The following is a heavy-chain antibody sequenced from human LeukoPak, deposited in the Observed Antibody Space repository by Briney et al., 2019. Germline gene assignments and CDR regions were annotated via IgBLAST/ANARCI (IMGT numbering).Heavy chain of an antibody. CDR2: ISSSSSYI. CDR3: ARVNRPAAMDAGFDP. J-gene: IGHJ5*02. V-gene: IGHV3-21*01. D-gene: IGHD2-2*01. Sequence: GGSLRLSCAASGFTFSSYSMNWVRQAPGKGLEWVSSISSSSSYIYYADSVKGRFTISRDNAKNSLYLQMNSLRAEDTAVYYCARVNRPAAMDAGFDPWGQGTLVTVSS. CDR1: GFTFSSYS.